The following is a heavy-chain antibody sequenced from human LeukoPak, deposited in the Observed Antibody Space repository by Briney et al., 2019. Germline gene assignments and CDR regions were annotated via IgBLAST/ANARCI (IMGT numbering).Heavy chain of an antibody. V-gene: IGHV3-74*01. CDR3: ARDRGPRTGFMVREAYDY. CDR2: INTDGSIT. CDR1: GFTFSDYW. D-gene: IGHD3-10*01. Sequence: GGSLRLSCAASGFTFSDYWIHWVRQAPGKGLVWVSRINTDGSITNYAAYVKGRFSISRDNAKNTLYLQMSSLRAEDTAVYYCARDRGPRTGFMVREAYDYWGQGTLVTVSS. J-gene: IGHJ4*02.